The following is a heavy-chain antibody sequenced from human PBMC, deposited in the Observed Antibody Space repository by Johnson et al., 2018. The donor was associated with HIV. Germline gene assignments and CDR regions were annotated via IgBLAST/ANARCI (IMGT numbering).Heavy chain of an antibody. CDR1: GFTFSDYS. D-gene: IGHD1-1*01. J-gene: IGHJ3*02. CDR2: ISNDGSNK. V-gene: IGHV3-30*01. CDR3: ERGYTWNDVSI. Sequence: QMLLVESGGGVVQPGRSLRLSCAASGFTFSDYSMHWVRQAPGKGLEWVAIISNDGSNKYYADSVKGRFTISRDNFKNTLYLQMNSLRTDHTAVYYCERGYTWNDVSIWGQGTMVTVSS.